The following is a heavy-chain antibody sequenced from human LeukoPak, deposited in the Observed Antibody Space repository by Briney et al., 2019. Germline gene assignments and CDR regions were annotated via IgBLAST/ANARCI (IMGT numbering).Heavy chain of an antibody. CDR2: INPNSGGT. V-gene: IGHV1-2*02. Sequence: ASVKVSCKASGYTFTGYYMHWVRQAPGQGLEWMGWINPNSGGTNYAQKFQGRVTMTRDTSISTAYMELSRLRSDDTAVYYCARDRSSSSGSGDYYYYYYMDVWGKGTTVTVSS. CDR3: ARDRSSSSGSGDYYYYYYMDV. D-gene: IGHD6-6*01. CDR1: GYTFTGYY. J-gene: IGHJ6*03.